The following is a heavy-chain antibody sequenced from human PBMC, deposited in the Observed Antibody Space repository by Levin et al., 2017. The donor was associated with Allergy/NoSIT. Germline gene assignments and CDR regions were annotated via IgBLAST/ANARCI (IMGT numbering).Heavy chain of an antibody. V-gene: IGHV3-48*03. J-gene: IGHJ6*02. D-gene: IGHD2-2*01. CDR3: ARDGVVPAAPDPNYYYYGMDV. CDR2: ISSSGSTI. CDR1: GFTFSSYE. Sequence: GESLKISCAASGFTFSSYEMNWVRQAPGKGLEWVSYISSSGSTIYYADSVKGRFTISRDNAKNSLYLQMNSLRAEDTAVYYCARDGVVPAAPDPNYYYYGMDVWGQGTTVTVSS.